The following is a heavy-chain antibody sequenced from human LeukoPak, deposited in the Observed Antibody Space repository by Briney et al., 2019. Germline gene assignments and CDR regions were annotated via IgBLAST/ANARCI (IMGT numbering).Heavy chain of an antibody. CDR1: GFTFSNAW. Sequence: GGSLTLSCAASGFTFSNAWMSWVGQAPGKGLEWVGRIKSKTDGVTTDYAAPVKGRFTISRDDSKNTLYLQMNSLKTEDTAVYYCTTQLLWFGESLGYWGQGTLVTVSS. J-gene: IGHJ4*02. CDR3: TTQLLWFGESLGY. CDR2: IKSKTDGVTT. V-gene: IGHV3-15*01. D-gene: IGHD3-10*01.